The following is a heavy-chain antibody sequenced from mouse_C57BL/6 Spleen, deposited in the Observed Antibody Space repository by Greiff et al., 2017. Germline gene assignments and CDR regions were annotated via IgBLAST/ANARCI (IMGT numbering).Heavy chain of an antibody. Sequence: EVQGVESGGGLVKPGGSLKLSCAASGFTFSDYGMHWVRQAPEKGLEWVAYISSGSSTINYADTVKGRFTLTRDNAKSTLFLQMTSLRSEDAAMYYCARRCGSIPPYAMDYWGQGTSVTVSS. CDR1: GFTFSDYG. V-gene: IGHV5-17*01. D-gene: IGHD1-1*01. CDR2: ISSGSSTI. J-gene: IGHJ4*01. CDR3: ARRCGSIPPYAMDY.